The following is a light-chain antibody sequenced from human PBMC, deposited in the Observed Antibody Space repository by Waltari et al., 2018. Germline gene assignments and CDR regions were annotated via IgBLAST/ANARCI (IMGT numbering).Light chain of an antibody. Sequence: QSVLSQPPSASGTPGQRVTISCAGRASNTGNNGLTWYQQVPGKAPKPLIYRSDLRPSGVPARFSASKSGTSASLAISGLQSEDEADYYCAAWDDSLNGHWVFGGGTKVTV. CDR1: ASNTGNNG. V-gene: IGLV1-44*01. CDR2: RSD. CDR3: AAWDDSLNGHWV. J-gene: IGLJ3*02.